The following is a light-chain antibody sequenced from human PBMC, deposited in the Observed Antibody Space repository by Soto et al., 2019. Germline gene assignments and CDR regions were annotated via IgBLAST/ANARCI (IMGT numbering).Light chain of an antibody. Sequence: EIVMTRSPATLSVSPGERATLSCRASQSVRDNLAWYQQKPGQAPRLLIYGASTRATGIPARFSGSGSGTEFTLTINSLQSEDFALYFCQQSNNWPYTFGQGTKLEIK. CDR1: QSVRDN. CDR3: QQSNNWPYT. V-gene: IGKV3-15*01. CDR2: GAS. J-gene: IGKJ2*01.